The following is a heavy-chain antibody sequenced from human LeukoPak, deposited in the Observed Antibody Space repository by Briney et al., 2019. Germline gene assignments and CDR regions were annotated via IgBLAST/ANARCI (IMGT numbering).Heavy chain of an antibody. CDR1: GGSISTYY. D-gene: IGHD1-26*01. V-gene: IGHV4-59*01. Sequence: SETLSLTCTVSGGSISTYYWSWIRQPPGKGLEWIGYIYYSGSTNYNPSLKSRVIISVDTSKNQFSLKLSSVTAADTAVYYCARCKVGARPDYYYGMDVWGQGTTVTVSS. CDR3: ARCKVGARPDYYYGMDV. J-gene: IGHJ6*02. CDR2: IYYSGST.